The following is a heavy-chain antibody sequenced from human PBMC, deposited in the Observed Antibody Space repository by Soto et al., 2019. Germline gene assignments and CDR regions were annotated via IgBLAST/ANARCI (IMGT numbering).Heavy chain of an antibody. CDR2: VNSDGSST. CDR1: GFTFSSYW. V-gene: IGHV3-74*01. J-gene: IGHJ5*02. Sequence: EVQLMESGGGLVQPGGSLRLSCAASGFTFSSYWMHWVRQAPGKGLVWVSRVNSDGSSTSYADSVKGRFTISRDNAKSTLYLQMDRLGAEDTAVYYCARGMYSVSSATTGPWGQGTLVTVSS. CDR3: ARGMYSVSSATTGP. D-gene: IGHD6-6*01.